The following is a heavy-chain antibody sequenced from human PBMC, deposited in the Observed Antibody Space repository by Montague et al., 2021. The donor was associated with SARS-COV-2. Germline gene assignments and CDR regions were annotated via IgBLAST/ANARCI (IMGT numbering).Heavy chain of an antibody. Sequence: TLSLTCTVSGGSISSAYFYWGWIRQHPGKGLEWIGYIYYSGSTYYNPSLKSRVTISVDTSKNQFSLKLSSVTAADTAVYYCASTYGGNLGYYYYYMDVWGKGTTVTVSS. J-gene: IGHJ6*03. CDR2: IYYSGST. CDR1: GGSISSAYFY. CDR3: ASTYGGNLGYYYYYMDV. V-gene: IGHV4-31*03. D-gene: IGHD4-23*01.